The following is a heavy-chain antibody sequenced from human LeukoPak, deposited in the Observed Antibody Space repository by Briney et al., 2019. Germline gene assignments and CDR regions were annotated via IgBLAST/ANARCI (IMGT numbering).Heavy chain of an antibody. CDR2: IYSTGSN. Sequence: SETLSLTCTVSGGSISSYYWSWIRQPAGKGLEWIGRIYSTGSNNYNPSLKSRGTMSVDTSKNQFSLRLRSVTAADEAVYYCARQIASAGTAGFDFWGQGALVTVS. D-gene: IGHD6-13*01. CDR3: ARQIASAGTAGFDF. V-gene: IGHV4-4*07. J-gene: IGHJ4*02. CDR1: GGSISSYY.